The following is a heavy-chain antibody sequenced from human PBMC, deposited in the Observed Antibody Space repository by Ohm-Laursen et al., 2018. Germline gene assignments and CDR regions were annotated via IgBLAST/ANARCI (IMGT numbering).Heavy chain of an antibody. D-gene: IGHD6-19*01. CDR2: ISSSSSYI. J-gene: IGHJ4*02. CDR3: ARDGPAVAGDY. CDR1: GFTFSSYS. V-gene: IGHV3-21*01. Sequence: GSLRLSCTASGFTFSSYSMNWVRQAPGKGLEWVSSISSSSSYIYYADSVKGRFTISRDNARNSLYLQMNSLRAEDTAVYYCARDGPAVAGDYWGQGTLVTVSS.